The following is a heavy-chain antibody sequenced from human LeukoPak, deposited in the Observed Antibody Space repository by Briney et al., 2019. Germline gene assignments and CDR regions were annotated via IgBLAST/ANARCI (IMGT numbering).Heavy chain of an antibody. CDR3: ARDRYSSSRLALDY. D-gene: IGHD6-13*01. Sequence: GGSLRLSCAASGFTFSSYAMHWVRQAPGKGLEWVAVISYDGSNKYYTDSVKGRFTISRDNSKNTLYLQMNSLRAEDTAVYYCARDRYSSSRLALDYWGQGALVTVSS. CDR2: ISYDGSNK. V-gene: IGHV3-30*04. CDR1: GFTFSSYA. J-gene: IGHJ4*02.